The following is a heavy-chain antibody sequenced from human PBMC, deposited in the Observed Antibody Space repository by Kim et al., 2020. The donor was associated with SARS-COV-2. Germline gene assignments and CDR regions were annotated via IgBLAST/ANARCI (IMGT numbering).Heavy chain of an antibody. CDR3: ARESTGYFDS. CDR1: GYTFTSNA. Sequence: ASVKVSCKASGYTFTSNAMNWVRQAPGQGLEWMGWINTNTGKPTYAQGVTGRFVFSLDTSVSTAYLQVSNLKAEDTAVYYCARESTGYFDSWGQGTLVTVSS. CDR2: INTNTGKP. V-gene: IGHV7-4-1*02. J-gene: IGHJ4*02. D-gene: IGHD2-8*02.